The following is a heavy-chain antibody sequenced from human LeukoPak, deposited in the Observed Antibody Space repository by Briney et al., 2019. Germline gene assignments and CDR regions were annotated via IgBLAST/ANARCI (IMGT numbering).Heavy chain of an antibody. CDR2: IYSSGST. CDR3: ARLGGSSFKD. Sequence: PSETLSLTCSVSGGSISTYHWSWIRQPPGKGLEWIGYIYSSGSTYYNPSLKSRVTISIDTSKNQFSLQLSSVTAADTAVYYCARLGGSSFKDWGQGTLVTVSS. CDR1: GGSISTYH. D-gene: IGHD6-6*01. V-gene: IGHV4-4*09. J-gene: IGHJ4*02.